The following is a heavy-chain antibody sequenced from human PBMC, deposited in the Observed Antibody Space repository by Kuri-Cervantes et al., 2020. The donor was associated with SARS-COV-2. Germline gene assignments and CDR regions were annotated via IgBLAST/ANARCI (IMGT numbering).Heavy chain of an antibody. D-gene: IGHD1-7*01. CDR3: ARDQNWNFGNGWFDP. J-gene: IGHJ5*02. CDR1: GDSISFGTYS. CDR2: IYHSGHT. Sequence: LRLSCTVSGDSISFGTYSWTWIRQTPGKGLECIGYIYHSGHTHYNPSLRGRITMSVDTFKNQFSLKLNSVTASDTAVYYCARDQNWNFGNGWFDPWGQGALVTVSS. V-gene: IGHV4-30-2*01.